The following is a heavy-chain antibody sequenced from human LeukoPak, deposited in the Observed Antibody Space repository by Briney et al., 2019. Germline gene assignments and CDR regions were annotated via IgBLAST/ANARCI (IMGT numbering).Heavy chain of an antibody. V-gene: IGHV3-23*01. D-gene: IGHD3-10*01. Sequence: GGSLRLSCVVSGITLSNYGMRWVRQAPGKGLEWVFGISERGGSTDYADSVKGRFIISKDTSKNTVYLQMNSLRVEDTAVYFCAKRGIVIRAVIIIGFHKEAYYFDYWGQGILVTVSS. CDR3: AKRGIVIRAVIIIGFHKEAYYFDY. CDR2: ISERGGST. CDR1: GITLSNYG. J-gene: IGHJ4*02.